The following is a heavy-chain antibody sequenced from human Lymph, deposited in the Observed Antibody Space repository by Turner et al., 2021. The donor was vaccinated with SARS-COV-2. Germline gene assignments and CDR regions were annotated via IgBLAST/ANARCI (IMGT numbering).Heavy chain of an antibody. Sequence: GQLQESGPGLANPSETLFLLCTVSGGPISSSYWSWIRQPPGRGMEWIANITNSESTNYNPSLKSRVTISLDTSKNQFSLKLSSGTAADTAVYYCARHGNELGIQLWGQGTLVTVSS. CDR1: GGPISSSY. CDR2: ITNSEST. D-gene: IGHD5-18*01. CDR3: ARHGNELGIQL. J-gene: IGHJ4*02. V-gene: IGHV4-59*08.